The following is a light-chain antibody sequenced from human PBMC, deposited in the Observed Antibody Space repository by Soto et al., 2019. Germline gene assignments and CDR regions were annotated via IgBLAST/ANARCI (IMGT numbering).Light chain of an antibody. Sequence: QSVLTQPPSVSGAPGQRVTISCTGSSSNLGSGFDVQWYQQLPGTAPKLLIYYNDNRPSGVPDRFSGSKSGTSTSLAITGLQADDEADYYCSSYTSSSTLGVFGTGTKLTVL. J-gene: IGLJ1*01. CDR1: SSNLGSGFD. CDR2: YND. V-gene: IGLV1-40*01. CDR3: SSYTSSSTLGV.